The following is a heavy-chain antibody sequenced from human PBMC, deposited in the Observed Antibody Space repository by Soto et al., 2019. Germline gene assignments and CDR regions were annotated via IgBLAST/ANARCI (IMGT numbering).Heavy chain of an antibody. Sequence: ASVKVSCKASGYPFTSYGISWVRQAPGQGLEWMGWISAYNGNTNYAQKLQGRVTMTTDTSTSTAYMELRSLRSDDTAVYYCARVMSLAVAGNNWFDPWGQGTLVTVSS. CDR3: ARVMSLAVAGNNWFDP. CDR1: GYPFTSYG. CDR2: ISAYNGNT. V-gene: IGHV1-18*01. J-gene: IGHJ5*02. D-gene: IGHD6-19*01.